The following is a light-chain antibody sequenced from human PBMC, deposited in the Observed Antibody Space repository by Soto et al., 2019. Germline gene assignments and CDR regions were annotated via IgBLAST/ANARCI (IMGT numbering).Light chain of an antibody. V-gene: IGLV2-23*02. CDR3: CSYAGSGTNV. CDR2: DVS. J-gene: IGLJ1*01. Sequence: QSVLTQPASVSGSPGQSITISCTGTSSNVGNFNVVSWYQQHPGKAPKVIIYDVSERPSGVSHRFSGSKSGNTASLTISGLQAEDEADYYCCSYAGSGTNVFGTGTRSQS. CDR1: SSNVGNFNV.